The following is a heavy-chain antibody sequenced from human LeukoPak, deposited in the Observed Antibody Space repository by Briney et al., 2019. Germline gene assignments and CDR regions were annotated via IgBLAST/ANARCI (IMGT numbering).Heavy chain of an antibody. J-gene: IGHJ6*02. Sequence: GGSLRLSCAASGFPFDDYAMHWVRQAPGKGLEWFSFISGGGGSTYYADSVKGRFTISRDNSKNSLYLQMNSLRNEDTALYYCAKDMAASGVWYYYGMDVWGQGTTVTVSS. CDR1: GFPFDDYA. CDR3: AKDMAASGVWYYYGMDV. V-gene: IGHV3-43*02. D-gene: IGHD7-27*01. CDR2: ISGGGGST.